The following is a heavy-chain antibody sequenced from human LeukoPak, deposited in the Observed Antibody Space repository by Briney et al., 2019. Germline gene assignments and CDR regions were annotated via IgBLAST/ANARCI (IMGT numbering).Heavy chain of an antibody. Sequence: PSETLSLTCAVYGGSFSGYYWSWIRQPPGKGLEWIGEINHSGSTNYSPSLKSRVTISVDTSKNQFSLKLSSVTAADTAVYYCARDPYYYDSSGYPGDDAFDIWGQGTMVTVSS. CDR2: INHSGST. CDR1: GGSFSGYY. D-gene: IGHD3-22*01. J-gene: IGHJ3*02. V-gene: IGHV4-34*01. CDR3: ARDPYYYDSSGYPGDDAFDI.